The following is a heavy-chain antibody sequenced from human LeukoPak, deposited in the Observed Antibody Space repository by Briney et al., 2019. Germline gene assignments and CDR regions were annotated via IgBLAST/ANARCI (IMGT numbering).Heavy chain of an antibody. CDR2: IWYDGSSK. CDR3: ARDIKILDFWSRYGMDV. D-gene: IGHD3-3*01. Sequence: GGSLRLSCAASGFTFSSYGMHWVRQAPGKGLEWVAVIWYDGSSKYYADSVKGRFTISRDNSKNTLYLQMNSLRAEDTAVYYCARDIKILDFWSRYGMDVWGQGTTVTVSS. J-gene: IGHJ6*02. V-gene: IGHV3-33*01. CDR1: GFTFSSYG.